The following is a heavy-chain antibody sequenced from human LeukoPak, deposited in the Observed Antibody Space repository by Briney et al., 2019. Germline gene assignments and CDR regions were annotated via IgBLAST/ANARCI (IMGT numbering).Heavy chain of an antibody. Sequence: ASVKVSCKVSGYTLTELSMHWVRQAPGKGLDWMGGFDPEDGETIYAQKFQGRVTMTEDTSTDTAYMELSSLRSEDTAVYYCATYGNYYDSSGPFDYWGQGTLVTVSS. CDR1: GYTLTELS. CDR2: FDPEDGET. CDR3: ATYGNYYDSSGPFDY. D-gene: IGHD3-22*01. V-gene: IGHV1-24*01. J-gene: IGHJ4*02.